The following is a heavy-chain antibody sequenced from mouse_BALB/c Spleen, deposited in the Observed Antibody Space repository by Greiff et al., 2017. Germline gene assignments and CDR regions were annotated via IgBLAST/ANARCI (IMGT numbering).Heavy chain of an antibody. D-gene: IGHD1-1*01. CDR2: ISNGGGST. Sequence: EVMLVESGGGLVQPGGSLKLSCAASGFTFSSYTMSWVRQTPEKRLEWVAYISNGGGSTYYPDTVKGRFTISRDNAKNTLYLQMSSLKSEDTAMYYCARGGTTVVVPDVWGAGTTVTVSS. V-gene: IGHV5-12-2*01. CDR3: ARGGTTVVVPDV. CDR1: GFTFSSYT. J-gene: IGHJ1*01.